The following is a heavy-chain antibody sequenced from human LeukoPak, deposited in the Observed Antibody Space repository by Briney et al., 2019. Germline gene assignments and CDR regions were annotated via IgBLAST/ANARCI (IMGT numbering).Heavy chain of an antibody. J-gene: IGHJ3*02. V-gene: IGHV5-51*01. D-gene: IGHD2-8*02. CDR2: IYPGDSNA. Sequence: GESLTISCKASGYSFTNYWIAWVRRMPGKGLEWMRTIYPGDSNARYCPSFQCQVTLSVARSITTAYLQWPSLKASDTAIYYCARPYSTGIRDPYDMWGQGTMVIVSS. CDR1: GYSFTNYW. CDR3: ARPYSTGIRDPYDM.